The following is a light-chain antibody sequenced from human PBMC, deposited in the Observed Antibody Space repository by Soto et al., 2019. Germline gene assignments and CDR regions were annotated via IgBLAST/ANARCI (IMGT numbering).Light chain of an antibody. Sequence: DIQMTQSPSTLSASEGDRVTITCRASQSINNWLAWYQQKPGKAPKLLSSKASNLKSGVPSRFSGTGSGTEFNLASSSLQPDDFASYYFQQDDSSPFTFCGGTKVEI. CDR1: QSINNW. J-gene: IGKJ4*01. CDR3: QQDDSSPFT. CDR2: KAS. V-gene: IGKV1-5*03.